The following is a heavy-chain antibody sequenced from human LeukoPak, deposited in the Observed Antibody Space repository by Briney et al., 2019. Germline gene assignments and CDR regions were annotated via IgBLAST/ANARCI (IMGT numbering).Heavy chain of an antibody. CDR2: IYSGGST. Sequence: GGSLRLSCAVSGFTASSNHMSWVRQAPGKGLEWVSVIYSGGSTYYADSVKGRFTISRDNSKNTLYLQMSSLRAEDTAVYYCARGYVAPIDYWGQGTLVTVSS. J-gene: IGHJ4*02. D-gene: IGHD5-12*01. CDR3: ARGYVAPIDY. CDR1: GFTASSNH. V-gene: IGHV3-66*01.